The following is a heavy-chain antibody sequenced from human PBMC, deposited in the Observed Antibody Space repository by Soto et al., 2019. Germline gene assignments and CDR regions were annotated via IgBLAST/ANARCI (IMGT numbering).Heavy chain of an antibody. V-gene: IGHV3-23*01. CDR1: GFTFSSYA. CDR3: AKDSWAIFGVPAGEYYAMDV. CDR2: ISGSGGST. J-gene: IGHJ6*02. D-gene: IGHD3-3*01. Sequence: PGGSLRLSCAASGFTFSSYAMSWVRQAPGKGLEWVSAISGSGGSTYYADSVKGRFTISRDNSKNTLYLQMNSLRAEDAAEYFCAKDSWAIFGVPAGEYYAMDVWGQGTTVTVSS.